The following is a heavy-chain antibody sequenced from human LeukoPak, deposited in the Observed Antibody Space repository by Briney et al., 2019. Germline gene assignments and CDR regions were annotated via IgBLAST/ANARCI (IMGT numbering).Heavy chain of an antibody. CDR2: ISYDGSNK. J-gene: IGHJ4*02. CDR1: GFTLSSYG. V-gene: IGHV3-30*18. D-gene: IGHD3-22*01. CDR3: AKGGGDYYDSSGYYFYFDY. Sequence: GGSLRLSCAASGFTLSSYGMHWVRQAPGKGLEWVAVISYDGSNKYYADSVKGRFTISRDNSKNTLYLQMNSLRAEDTAVYYCAKGGGDYYDSSGYYFYFDYWGQGTLVTVSS.